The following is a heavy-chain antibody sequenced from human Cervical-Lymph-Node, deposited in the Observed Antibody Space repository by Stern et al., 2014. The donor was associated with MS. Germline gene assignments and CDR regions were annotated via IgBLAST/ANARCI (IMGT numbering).Heavy chain of an antibody. V-gene: IGHV1-69*01. CDR2: TIPIYDTP. J-gene: IGHJ4*02. CDR3: ARARWNAPFDY. CDR1: GGIFSSYG. D-gene: IGHD1-1*01. Sequence: VQLEESGAEVKKPGSSVKVSCKASGGIFSSYGINWVRQAPGQGLEWMGGTIPIYDTPNYAQKFLGRVTINADESTSTAYMELSSLATEDTAVYYCARARWNAPFDYWGQGTLVTVSS.